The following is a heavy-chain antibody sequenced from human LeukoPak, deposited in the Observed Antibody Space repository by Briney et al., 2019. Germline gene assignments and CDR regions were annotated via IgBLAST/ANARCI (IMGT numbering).Heavy chain of an antibody. V-gene: IGHV4-59*08. CDR2: IFDSGST. J-gene: IGHJ4*02. Sequence: KPSETLSLTCTVSGDSITSYHWSWLRQPPGKGLEWIGHIFDSGSTNYNPSLKSRFTISLVTSKNQCALRLRSFSSADTAVYYCATHSGLPFYFDFWGQGTLVTASS. CDR1: GDSITSYH. CDR3: ATHSGLPFYFDF. D-gene: IGHD3/OR15-3a*01.